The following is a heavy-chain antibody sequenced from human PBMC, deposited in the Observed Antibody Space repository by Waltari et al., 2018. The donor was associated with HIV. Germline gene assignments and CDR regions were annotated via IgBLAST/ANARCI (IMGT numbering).Heavy chain of an antibody. D-gene: IGHD3-3*01. CDR3: AREGGTAPGTSTDFWSGYSAGFFDY. CDR1: GGSISSGGYY. J-gene: IGHJ4*02. V-gene: IGHV4-31*03. Sequence: QVQLQESGPGLVKHSQTLSLTCTVSGGSISSGGYYWSWIRQHPGKGLEWIGYIYYSGSTYYNPSLKSRVTISVDTSKNQFSLKLSSVTAADTAVYYCAREGGTAPGTSTDFWSGYSAGFFDYWGQGTLVTVSS. CDR2: IYYSGST.